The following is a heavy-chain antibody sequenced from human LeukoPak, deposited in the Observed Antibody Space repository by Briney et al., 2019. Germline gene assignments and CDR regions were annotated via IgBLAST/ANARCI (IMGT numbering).Heavy chain of an antibody. CDR1: GFTFSSYA. CDR2: ISYDGSNK. V-gene: IGHV3-30*04. Sequence: PGGSLRLSCAASGFTFSSYAMHWVRQAPGKGLEWVAVISYDGSNKYYADSVKGRFTISRDNSKNTLYLQMNSLRAEDTAVYYCARGKVVVATYYFDYWGQGTLVTVSS. J-gene: IGHJ4*02. D-gene: IGHD2-15*01. CDR3: ARGKVVVATYYFDY.